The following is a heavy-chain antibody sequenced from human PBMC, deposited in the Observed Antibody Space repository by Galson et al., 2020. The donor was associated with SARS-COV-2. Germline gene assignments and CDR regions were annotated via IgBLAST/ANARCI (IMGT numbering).Heavy chain of an antibody. CDR3: AMDPSSSWYCWFDP. D-gene: IGHD6-13*01. Sequence: ASVKVSCKASGYTFTGYYMHWVRQAPGQGPEWMGWINPNSGGTTYAQTFQGRVTMTRDTSISTAYMELSRLRSDDTAVYYCAMDPSSSWYCWFDPWGQGTLVTVSS. J-gene: IGHJ5*02. V-gene: IGHV1-2*02. CDR1: GYTFTGYY. CDR2: INPNSGGT.